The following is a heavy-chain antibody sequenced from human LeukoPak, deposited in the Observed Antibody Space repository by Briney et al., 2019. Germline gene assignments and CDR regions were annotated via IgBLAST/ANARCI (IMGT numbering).Heavy chain of an antibody. V-gene: IGHV3-21*01. J-gene: IGHJ4*02. Sequence: GGSLRLPCAASGFTFSSYSMNWVRQAPGKGLEWVSSISSSSSYIYYADSVKGRFTISRDNAKNSLYLQMNSLRAEDTAVYYCARAVLLWFGENDYWGQGTLVTVSS. CDR3: ARAVLLWFGENDY. CDR1: GFTFSSYS. CDR2: ISSSSSYI. D-gene: IGHD3-10*01.